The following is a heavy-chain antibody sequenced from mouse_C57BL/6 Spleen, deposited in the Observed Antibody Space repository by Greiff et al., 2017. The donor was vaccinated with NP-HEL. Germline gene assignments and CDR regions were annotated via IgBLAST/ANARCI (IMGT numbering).Heavy chain of an antibody. CDR3: ARLSYYAMDY. Sequence: EVQLQQSGPELVKPGASVKISCKASGYSFTGYYMNWVKQSPEKSLEWIGEINPSTGGTTYNQKFKAKATLTVDKSSSTAYMQLKSLTSEDSAVYYCARLSYYAMDYWGPGTSVTVSS. CDR1: GYSFTGYY. CDR2: INPSTGGT. V-gene: IGHV1-42*01. J-gene: IGHJ4*01.